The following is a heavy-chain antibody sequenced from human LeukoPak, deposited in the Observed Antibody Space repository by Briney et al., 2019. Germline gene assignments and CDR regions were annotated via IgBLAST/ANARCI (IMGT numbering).Heavy chain of an antibody. J-gene: IGHJ4*02. V-gene: IGHV3-74*01. CDR1: GFTLSSYW. CDR3: ARIYYGSGSYYKSY. Sequence: GGSLRLSCSASGFTLSSYWMHWVRQAPGKGLVWVSRINTDGSSTNYADSVKGRFTVSRDNAKNTLYLQMNSLRAEDTAVYYCARIYYGSGSYYKSYWGQGTLVTVSS. CDR2: INTDGSST. D-gene: IGHD3-10*01.